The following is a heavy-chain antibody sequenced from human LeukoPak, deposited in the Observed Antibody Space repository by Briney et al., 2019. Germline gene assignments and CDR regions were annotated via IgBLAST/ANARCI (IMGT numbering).Heavy chain of an antibody. Sequence: GGSLRLSCAASGFTFSSYGMHWVRQAPGKGLEWVAVIWYDGSNKYYADSVKGRFTISRDNSKNTLYLQMNSLRAEDTAVYYCARDRYYYDSSGELDYWGQGTLVTVSS. CDR2: IWYDGSNK. J-gene: IGHJ4*02. CDR1: GFTFSSYG. D-gene: IGHD3-22*01. CDR3: ARDRYYYDSSGELDY. V-gene: IGHV3-33*01.